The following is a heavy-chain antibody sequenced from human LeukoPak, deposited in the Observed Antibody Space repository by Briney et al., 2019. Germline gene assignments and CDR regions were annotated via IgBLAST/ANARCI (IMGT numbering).Heavy chain of an antibody. CDR3: AKDGQGLTYYFDY. J-gene: IGHJ4*02. V-gene: IGHV3-30*18. Sequence: SGGSLRLSCAASGFTFSSYGMHWVRQAPGKGLEWVEVIADDGSNKYYADSVKGRFTISRDNSKNTLYLQMNSLRAEDTAVYYCAKDGQGLTYYFDYWGQGTLVTVSS. CDR2: IADDGSNK. CDR1: GFTFSSYG. D-gene: IGHD1-14*01.